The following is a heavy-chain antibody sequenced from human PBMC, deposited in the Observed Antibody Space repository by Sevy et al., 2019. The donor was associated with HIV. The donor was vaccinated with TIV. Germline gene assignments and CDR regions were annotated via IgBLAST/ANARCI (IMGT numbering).Heavy chain of an antibody. J-gene: IGHJ3*02. D-gene: IGHD3-10*01. V-gene: IGHV3-21*01. CDR2: ISSSSNYI. Sequence: GGSLRLSCAASGFTFSTYTMNWVRQAPGKGLEWVSSISSSSNYIYYADSVKGRFTISRDNAKNSLYLQMNSLRAEDTAVYYCARPYGSGSREAFDIWGQGTMVTVPS. CDR1: GFTFSTYT. CDR3: ARPYGSGSREAFDI.